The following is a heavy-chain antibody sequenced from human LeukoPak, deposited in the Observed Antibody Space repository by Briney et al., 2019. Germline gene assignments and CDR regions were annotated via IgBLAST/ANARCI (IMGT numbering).Heavy chain of an antibody. Sequence: SETLSLTCAVSGYSISSNNWWAWIRQPPGKGLEWIGYIYYSGNTYYNPYNPSLTSRVTMSVDTSKNQFSLKLDSVAAADTAVYYCARHVSWYNFDYWGQGTLVTVSS. J-gene: IGHJ4*02. CDR1: GYSISSNNW. CDR3: ARHVSWYNFDY. CDR2: IYYSGNT. V-gene: IGHV4-28*01. D-gene: IGHD6-13*01.